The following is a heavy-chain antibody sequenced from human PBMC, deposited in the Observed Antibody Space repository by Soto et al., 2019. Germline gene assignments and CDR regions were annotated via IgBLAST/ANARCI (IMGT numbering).Heavy chain of an antibody. Sequence: DEQLVESGGDLVQPGGSLRLSCAASGFVFRTNAMSWVRQRPGQGLEWVSAIRGCGDNTYYADSVKGRYSISRDNSKNTLFLQMNSLRAEDTAMYYCASLKIYCRGETCYSGYHDYWGQGTLVTVSS. CDR1: GFVFRTNA. D-gene: IGHD2-15*01. CDR2: IRGCGDNT. J-gene: IGHJ4*02. CDR3: ASLKIYCRGETCYSGYHDY. V-gene: IGHV3-23*04.